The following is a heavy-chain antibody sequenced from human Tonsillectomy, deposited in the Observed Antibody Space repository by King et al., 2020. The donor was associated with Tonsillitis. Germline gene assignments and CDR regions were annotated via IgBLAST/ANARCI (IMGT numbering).Heavy chain of an antibody. D-gene: IGHD3-10*01. J-gene: IGHJ6*02. CDR3: ARAPGGSGSYGAYYYYGMDV. V-gene: IGHV1-69*12. CDR2: IIPIFGTA. Sequence: QLVQSGAEVKKPGSSVKVSCKASGGTFSSYAISWVRQAPGQGLEWMGGIIPIFGTANYAQKFQGRVTITEDEATSTAYMEQSSLRSEDTAVYYCARAPGGSGSYGAYYYYGMDVWGQGTTVTVSS. CDR1: GGTFSSYA.